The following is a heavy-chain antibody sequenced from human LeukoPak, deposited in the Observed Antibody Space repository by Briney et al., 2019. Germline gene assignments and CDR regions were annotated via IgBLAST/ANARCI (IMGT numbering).Heavy chain of an antibody. CDR3: ARLWGSSYLDP. CDR2: IYYSGST. D-gene: IGHD6-6*01. V-gene: IGHV4-39*01. Sequence: PSETLSLTCTVSGGSISSSSYYWGWIRQPPGKGLEWIGSIYYSGSTYYNPSLKSRVTISGDTSKNQFSLKVRSVTAADTAVYYCARLWGSSYLDPWGQGTLVTVSS. J-gene: IGHJ5*02. CDR1: GGSISSSSYY.